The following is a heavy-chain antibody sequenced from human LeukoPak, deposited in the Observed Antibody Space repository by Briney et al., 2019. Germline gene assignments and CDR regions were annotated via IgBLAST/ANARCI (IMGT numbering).Heavy chain of an antibody. D-gene: IGHD6-6*01. V-gene: IGHV3-23*01. CDR2: ISGSGGSA. J-gene: IGHJ4*02. CDR3: AKPQGEYSSSFPYFDY. Sequence: PGGSLRLSCAASGFTFSSYAMSWVRQAPGKGLEWVSAISGSGGSAYYADSVKGRFTISRDNSKNTLYLQMNSLRAEDTAVYYCAKPQGEYSSSFPYFDYWGQGTLVTVSS. CDR1: GFTFSSYA.